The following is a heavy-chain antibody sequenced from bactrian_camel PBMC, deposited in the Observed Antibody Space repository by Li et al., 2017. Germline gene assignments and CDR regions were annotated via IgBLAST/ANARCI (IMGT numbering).Heavy chain of an antibody. D-gene: IGHD1*01. J-gene: IGHJ4*01. CDR2: INGGGAGT. Sequence: QLVESGGGLVQPGGSLRLSCAASGFTFSNYAMTWVRQAPGKGLEWVSTINGGGAGTYYADSVTGRFATSRDNVKNTVALQINRLKPEDTAVYYCVKSDNLYGLCSWGQGTQVTVS. CDR3: VKSDNLYGLCS. V-gene: IGHV3S40*01. CDR1: GFTFSNYA.